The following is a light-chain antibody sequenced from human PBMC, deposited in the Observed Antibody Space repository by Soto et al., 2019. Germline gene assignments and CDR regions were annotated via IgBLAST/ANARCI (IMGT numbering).Light chain of an antibody. V-gene: IGKV3-20*01. Sequence: EIVLTQSPGTLSLSPGERATLSCRASQSVSSSYLSWYQQKPGQTPRLLIYGVSRRATGIPDRFSGSGSGTDFTLTISRLEPEDFAVYYCQHYGSSWLTFGQGTE. CDR3: QHYGSSWLT. CDR1: QSVSSSY. CDR2: GVS. J-gene: IGKJ1*01.